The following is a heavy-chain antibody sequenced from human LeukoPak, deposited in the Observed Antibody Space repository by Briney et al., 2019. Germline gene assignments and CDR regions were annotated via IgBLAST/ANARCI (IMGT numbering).Heavy chain of an antibody. CDR1: GGSISSGGYY. Sequence: SETLSLTCTVSGGSISSGGYYWSRIRQHPGKGLEWIGYIYYSGSTYYNPSLKSRVTISVDTSKNQFSLKLSSVTAADTAVYYCARAGYSSSWYLGAFDIWGQGTMVTVSS. V-gene: IGHV4-31*03. D-gene: IGHD6-13*01. J-gene: IGHJ3*02. CDR3: ARAGYSSSWYLGAFDI. CDR2: IYYSGST.